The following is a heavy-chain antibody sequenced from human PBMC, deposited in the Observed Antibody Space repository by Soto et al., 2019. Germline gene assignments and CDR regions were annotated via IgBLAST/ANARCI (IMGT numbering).Heavy chain of an antibody. D-gene: IGHD2-2*01. V-gene: IGHV4-34*01. CDR1: GGSFSGYY. J-gene: IGHJ4*02. Sequence: SETLSLTCAVYGGSFSGYYWSWIRQPPGKGLEWIGEINHSGSTNYNPSLKSRVTISVDTSKNQFSLKLSSVTAADTAVYYCARHGGSTSCPTDYWGQGTLVTVSS. CDR3: ARHGGSTSCPTDY. CDR2: INHSGST.